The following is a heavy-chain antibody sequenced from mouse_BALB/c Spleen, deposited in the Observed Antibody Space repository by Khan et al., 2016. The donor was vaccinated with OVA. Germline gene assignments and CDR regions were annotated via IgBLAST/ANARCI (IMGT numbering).Heavy chain of an antibody. CDR3: ARQPYYHYYIMDY. CDR2: IWSDGST. CDR1: GFSLTNYG. J-gene: IGHJ4*01. D-gene: IGHD2-10*01. Sequence: QVQLKESGPGLVAPSQSLSITCTISGFSLTNYGVHWVRQPPGKGLEWLVVIWSDGSTAYNSALNSRLSISKDNSTSQVFLKMNSLQTDDTAMYYCARQPYYHYYIMDYWGQGTSVTVSS. V-gene: IGHV2-6-1*01.